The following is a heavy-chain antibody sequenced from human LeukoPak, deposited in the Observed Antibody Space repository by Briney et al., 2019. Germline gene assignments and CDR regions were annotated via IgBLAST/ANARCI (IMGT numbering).Heavy chain of an antibody. CDR3: ARDRGGRTGYASGDFDF. V-gene: IGHV4-38-2*02. Sequence: SETLSLTCVVSSFSISNGFYWVWIRQPPGKGLERIGNVFYSGVTYYNPSLMSRVTISVDTSKNQFSLKLNSVTAADTAVYYCARDRGGRTGYASGDFDFWGQGVLVTVSS. J-gene: IGHJ4*02. D-gene: IGHD5-12*01. CDR2: VFYSGVT. CDR1: SFSISNGFY.